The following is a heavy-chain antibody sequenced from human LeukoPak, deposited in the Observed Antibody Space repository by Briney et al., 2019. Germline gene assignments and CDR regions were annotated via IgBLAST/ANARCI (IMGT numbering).Heavy chain of an antibody. CDR2: ISAYNGNT. Sequence: ASVKVSCKASGYTFTSYGISWVRQAPGQGLEWMGWISAYNGNTNYAQKFQGRVTMTRNTSISTAYMELSSLRSEDTAVYYCARGPYYYDSSGSGDYWGQGTLVTVSS. V-gene: IGHV1-18*01. CDR3: ARGPYYYDSSGSGDY. J-gene: IGHJ4*02. D-gene: IGHD3-22*01. CDR1: GYTFTSYG.